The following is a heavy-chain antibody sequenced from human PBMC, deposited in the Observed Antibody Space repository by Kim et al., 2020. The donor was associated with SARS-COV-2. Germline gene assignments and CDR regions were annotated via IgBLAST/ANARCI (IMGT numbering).Heavy chain of an antibody. CDR1: GGSIMTYY. J-gene: IGHJ4*02. Sequence: SETLSLTCTVSGGSIMTYYWSWIRQPPGKGLEWIGYISYSGSTNYNPSLRSRVTMSVVTSKNQFSLKLNSVTAADTAVYYCARHGLGYCSGGDCYGEAWYFDYWGQGTLVTVS. CDR2: ISYSGST. V-gene: IGHV4-59*08. CDR3: ARHGLGYCSGGDCYGEAWYFDY. D-gene: IGHD2-15*01.